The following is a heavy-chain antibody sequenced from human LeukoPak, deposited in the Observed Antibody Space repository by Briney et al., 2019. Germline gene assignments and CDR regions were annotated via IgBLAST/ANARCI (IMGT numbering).Heavy chain of an antibody. CDR1: GFTVSSNY. J-gene: IGHJ6*02. CDR3: AGDLXTSDYGMDV. CDR2: IYSGGST. V-gene: IGHV3-53*01. Sequence: GGSLRLSCAASGFTVSSNYMSWVRQAPGKGLEWVSVIYSGGSTYYAASVKGRFTISRDNSKNTLYLQMNSLRAEDTAVYYCAGDLXTSDYGMDVWGQGTTVTVSS. D-gene: IGHD4-11*01.